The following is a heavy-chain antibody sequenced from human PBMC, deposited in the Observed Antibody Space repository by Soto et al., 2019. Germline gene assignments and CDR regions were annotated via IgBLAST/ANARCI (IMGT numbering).Heavy chain of an antibody. CDR1: GFTFSSYW. Sequence: EVQRVESGGGLVQPGGSLRLSCAASGFTFSSYWMHWVRQAPGKGLVRVSRINTDESSTTYADSVKGRFTISRDTAKNTLYLQMNSLRAEDTSVYYCARRGPVTRLAYWGQGTLVTVSS. D-gene: IGHD4-4*01. J-gene: IGHJ4*02. CDR3: ARRGPVTRLAY. CDR2: INTDESST. V-gene: IGHV3-74*01.